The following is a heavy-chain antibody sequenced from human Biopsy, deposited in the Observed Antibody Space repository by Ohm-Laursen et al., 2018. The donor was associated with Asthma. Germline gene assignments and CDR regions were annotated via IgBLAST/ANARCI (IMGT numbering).Heavy chain of an antibody. CDR1: YT. CDR2: ISSLSRYI. Sequence: YTMNWVRQAPGKGLEWVASISSLSRYIYHATSLRGRFTISRDNAKRSLYLQMDSLRGDDTAVYYCSRDFTIGSGSPFHFWGRGTLVTVSS. CDR3: SRDFTIGSGSPFHF. D-gene: IGHD3-10*01. J-gene: IGHJ4*02. V-gene: IGHV3-21*01.